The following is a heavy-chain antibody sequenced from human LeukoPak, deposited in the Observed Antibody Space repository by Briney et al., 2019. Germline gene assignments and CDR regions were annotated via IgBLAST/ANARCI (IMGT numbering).Heavy chain of an antibody. CDR3: ARGLVDTGRSRFDY. Sequence: SETLSLTCAVSGDSVSSSNWWSWVRQPPGKGLEWTGEIHHSGSTNYNPSLKSRVTISLDGPKNQLSLKMTSVAAADTAVYYCARGLVDTGRSRFDYWGQGTLVTVSS. J-gene: IGHJ4*02. CDR2: IHHSGST. V-gene: IGHV4-4*02. D-gene: IGHD5-12*01. CDR1: GDSVSSSNW.